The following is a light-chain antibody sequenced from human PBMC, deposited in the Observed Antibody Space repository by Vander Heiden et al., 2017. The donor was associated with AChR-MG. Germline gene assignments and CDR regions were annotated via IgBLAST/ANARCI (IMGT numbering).Light chain of an antibody. Sequence: EIVLTQSPGTLSLSPGERATLSCRASQSVSSSYLAWYQQKPGQAPRLLIYGASSRATGIPDRFSCSGSGTDFTLTISRLEREDFAVYYCQQDGSSPLTFGGGTKVEIK. CDR1: QSVSSSY. CDR3: QQDGSSPLT. V-gene: IGKV3-20*01. CDR2: GAS. J-gene: IGKJ4*01.